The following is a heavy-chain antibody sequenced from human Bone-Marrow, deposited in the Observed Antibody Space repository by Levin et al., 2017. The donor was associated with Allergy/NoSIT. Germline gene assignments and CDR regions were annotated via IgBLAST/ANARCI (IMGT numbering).Heavy chain of an antibody. D-gene: IGHD3-22*01. V-gene: IGHV1-69*13. Sequence: SVKVSCKASGGTFSSYAISWVRQAPGQGLEWMGGIIPIFGTANYAQKFQGRVTITADESTSTAYMELSSLRSEDTAVYYCARDRGGPYYYDSSGYYPKWFDPWGQGTLVTVSS. CDR1: GGTFSSYA. J-gene: IGHJ5*02. CDR2: IIPIFGTA. CDR3: ARDRGGPYYYDSSGYYPKWFDP.